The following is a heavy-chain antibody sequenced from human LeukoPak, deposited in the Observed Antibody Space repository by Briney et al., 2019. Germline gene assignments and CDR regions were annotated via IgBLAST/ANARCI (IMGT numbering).Heavy chain of an antibody. Sequence: SVKVSCKASGGTFSSYAISWVRQAPGQGLEWMGGIIPIFGTANYAQKFQGRVTMTRDMATSTDYMEVSSLRSEDTAVYYCARDNSVGDSAWWFDPWGQGTLVTVSS. CDR1: GGTFSSYA. CDR3: ARDNSVGDSAWWFDP. J-gene: IGHJ5*02. CDR2: IIPIFGTA. D-gene: IGHD5-12*01. V-gene: IGHV1-69*05.